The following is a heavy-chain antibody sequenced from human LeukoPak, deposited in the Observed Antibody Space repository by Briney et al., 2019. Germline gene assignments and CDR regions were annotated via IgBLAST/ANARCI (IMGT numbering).Heavy chain of an antibody. CDR2: INHSGST. CDR1: GGSFSGYY. V-gene: IGHV4-34*01. D-gene: IGHD3-10*01. CDR3: ARVTYYYGSGSSNWLDP. J-gene: IGHJ5*02. Sequence: SETLSLTCAVYGGSFSGYYWSWIRQPPGKGLEWIGEINHSGSTNYNPSLKSRVTISVDTSKNQFSLKLSSVTAADTAVYYCARVTYYYGSGSSNWLDPWGQGTLVTVSS.